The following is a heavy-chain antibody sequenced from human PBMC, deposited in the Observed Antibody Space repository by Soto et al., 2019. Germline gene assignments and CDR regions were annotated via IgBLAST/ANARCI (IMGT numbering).Heavy chain of an antibody. CDR2: IWYDGSNK. V-gene: IGHV3-33*01. Sequence: GGSLRLSCAASGFTFSSHGMHWVRQAPGKGLEWVAVIWYDGSNKYYADSVKGRFTISRDNSKNTLYLQMNSLRVEDTDAYYFAIDRQSAVLPAVKPCWNYRRDVWGQGTTVTVSS. CDR3: AIDRQSAVLPAVKPCWNYRRDV. CDR1: GFTFSSHG. J-gene: IGHJ6*02. D-gene: IGHD1-26*01.